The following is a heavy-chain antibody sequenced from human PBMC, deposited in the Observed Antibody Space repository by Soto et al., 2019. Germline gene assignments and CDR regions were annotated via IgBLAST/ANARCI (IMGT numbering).Heavy chain of an antibody. D-gene: IGHD3-22*01. CDR1: GFTFSSYE. V-gene: IGHV3-48*03. Sequence: GGSLRLSCAASGFTFSSYEMNWVRQAPGKGLEWVSYISSSGSTIYYADSVKGRFTISRDNAKNSLYLQMNSLRAEDTAVYYCARGDGSSGYYYVGAFDIWGQGTMVTVSS. CDR2: ISSSGSTI. J-gene: IGHJ3*02. CDR3: ARGDGSSGYYYVGAFDI.